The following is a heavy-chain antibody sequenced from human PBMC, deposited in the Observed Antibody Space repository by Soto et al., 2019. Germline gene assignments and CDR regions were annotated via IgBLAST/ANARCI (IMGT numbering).Heavy chain of an antibody. Sequence: GGSLRLSCAASGFTVSSNYMSWVRQAPGKGLEWVSVIYSGGSTYYADSVKGRFTISRDNSKNTLYLQMNSLRAEDTAVYYCARNDILTGHYEYYFDYWGQGTLVTVSS. J-gene: IGHJ4*02. D-gene: IGHD3-9*01. CDR1: GFTVSSNY. CDR2: IYSGGST. V-gene: IGHV3-66*01. CDR3: ARNDILTGHYEYYFDY.